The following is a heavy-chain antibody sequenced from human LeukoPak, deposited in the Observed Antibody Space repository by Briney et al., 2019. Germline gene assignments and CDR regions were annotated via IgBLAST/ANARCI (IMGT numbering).Heavy chain of an antibody. V-gene: IGHV3-33*01. J-gene: IGHJ4*02. CDR2: IWYDGSNK. D-gene: IGHD1-26*01. Sequence: GRSLRLSCAASGFTFSSYGMHWVRQAPGKGLEWVAVIWYDGSNKYYADSVKGRFTISRDNSKNTLYLQMNSLRAEDTAVYYCARLSRGTQEHAGDYWGQGTLVTVSS. CDR3: ARLSRGTQEHAGDY. CDR1: GFTFSSYG.